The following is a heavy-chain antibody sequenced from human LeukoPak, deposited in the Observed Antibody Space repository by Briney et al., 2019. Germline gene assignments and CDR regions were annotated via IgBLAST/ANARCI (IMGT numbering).Heavy chain of an antibody. CDR2: INAGIGNT. V-gene: IGHV1-3*01. Sequence: GGSLRLSCAASGFTFSSYAMHWVRQAPGQRLEWMGWINAGIGNTKYSQKFQGRVTITRDTSASTAYMELSSLRSEDTAVYYCARPFGSGSRYFDYWGQGTLVTVSS. CDR1: GFTFSSYA. J-gene: IGHJ4*02. D-gene: IGHD3-10*01. CDR3: ARPFGSGSRYFDY.